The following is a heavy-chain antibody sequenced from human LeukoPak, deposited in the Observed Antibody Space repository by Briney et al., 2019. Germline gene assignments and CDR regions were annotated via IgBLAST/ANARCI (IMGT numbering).Heavy chain of an antibody. CDR1: GGSISSCSYS. V-gene: IGHV4-39*01. CDR3: ARRGGDDILTGYYVESWFDP. D-gene: IGHD3-9*01. CDR2: IDYSGGI. Sequence: PSETLSLTCSVSGGSISSCSYSWVWIRQPPGKGLEWIGTIDYSGGISYKLSLRSRVTISVDTPKNQFSLKVTSVTAADTAVYYCARRGGDDILTGYYVESWFDPWGQGTLVTVSS. J-gene: IGHJ5*02.